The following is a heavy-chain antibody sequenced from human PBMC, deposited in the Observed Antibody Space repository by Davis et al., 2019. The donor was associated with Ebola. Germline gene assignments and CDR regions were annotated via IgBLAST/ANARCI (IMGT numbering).Heavy chain of an antibody. CDR2: IYYSGST. V-gene: IGHV4-59*12. CDR1: GGSISSYY. CDR3: ARRPYDYIWGSYRRGGFDY. Sequence: SETLSLTCTVSGGSISSYYWSWIRQPPGKGLEWIGYIYYSGSTNYNPSLKSRVTISVDTSKNQFSLKLSSVTAADTAVYYCARRPYDYIWGSYRRGGFDYWGQGTLVTVSS. J-gene: IGHJ4*02. D-gene: IGHD3-16*02.